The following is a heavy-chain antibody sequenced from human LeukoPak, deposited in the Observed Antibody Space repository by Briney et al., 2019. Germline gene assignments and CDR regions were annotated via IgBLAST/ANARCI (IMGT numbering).Heavy chain of an antibody. V-gene: IGHV3-30*18. J-gene: IGHJ4*02. CDR2: ISYDGSNK. Sequence: QPGGSLRLSCAASGFTFSSYGMHWVRQAPGKGLEWVAVISYDGSNKYYADSVKGRFTISRDNSKNTLYLQMNSLRAEDTAVYYCAKWPYSSGWDYWGQGTLVTVSS. CDR3: AKWPYSSGWDY. D-gene: IGHD6-19*01. CDR1: GFTFSSYG.